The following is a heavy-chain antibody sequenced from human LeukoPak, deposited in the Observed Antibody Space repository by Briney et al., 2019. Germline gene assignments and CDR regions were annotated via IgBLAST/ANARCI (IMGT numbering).Heavy chain of an antibody. V-gene: IGHV1-2*02. CDR1: GYTFTGYY. D-gene: IGHD3-3*01. CDR3: ARGSQYYDFWSGYYTPFSAWFDP. J-gene: IGHJ5*02. CDR2: INPNSGGT. Sequence: ASVKVSCKASGYTFTGYYMHWVRQAPGQGLEWMGWINPNSGGTNYAQKFQGRVTMTRDTSISTAYMELSRLRSDDTAVYYCARGSQYYDFWSGYYTPFSAWFDPWGQGTLVTVSS.